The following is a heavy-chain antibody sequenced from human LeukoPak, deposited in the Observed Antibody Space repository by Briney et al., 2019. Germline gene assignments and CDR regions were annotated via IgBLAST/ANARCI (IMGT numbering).Heavy chain of an antibody. CDR1: GGSISSGGYS. D-gene: IGHD2-15*01. V-gene: IGHV4-30-2*01. CDR2: IYHSGST. CDR3: ARGSPGYYYGMDV. Sequence: SQTLSLTCAVSGGSISSGGYSWSWIRQPPGKGLEWIGYIYHSGSTYYNPSLKSRVTISVDTSKNQFSLKLSSVTAADTAVYYCARGSPGYYYGMDVWGQGTTVTVSS. J-gene: IGHJ6*02.